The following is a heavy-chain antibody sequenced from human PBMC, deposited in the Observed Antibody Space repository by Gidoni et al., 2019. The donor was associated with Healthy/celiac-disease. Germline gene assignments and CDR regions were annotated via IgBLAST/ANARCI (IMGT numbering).Heavy chain of an antibody. D-gene: IGHD1-26*01. CDR2: INHSGST. J-gene: IGHJ4*02. Sequence: QVQLQQWGAGLLQPSETLSLTCAVYGGSFSGYYWSWIHQPPGQGLEWMGEINHSGSTNYTPSLKRRVTISVDTSKNQFSLKLSSLTAADTAVYYCARWDFMARVFDYWGQGTLVTVSS. V-gene: IGHV4-34*01. CDR1: GGSFSGYY. CDR3: ARWDFMARVFDY.